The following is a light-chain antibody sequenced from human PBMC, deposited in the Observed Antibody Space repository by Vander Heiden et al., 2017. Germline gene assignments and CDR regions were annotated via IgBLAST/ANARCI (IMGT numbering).Light chain of an antibody. CDR3: QQYNDWPPWT. Sequence: EIVMTQSPATLSVSPGERAALSCRASQSVNSNLAWYQQKPGQAPRLLIYGASTRATCIPARFSGSGSGTEFTLTISSLQSEDFAVYYCQQYNDWPPWTFGQGTKVEFK. CDR2: GAS. J-gene: IGKJ1*01. V-gene: IGKV3-15*01. CDR1: QSVNSN.